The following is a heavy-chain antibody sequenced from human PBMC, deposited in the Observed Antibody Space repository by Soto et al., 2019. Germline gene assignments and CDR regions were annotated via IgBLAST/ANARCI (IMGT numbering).Heavy chain of an antibody. J-gene: IGHJ3*02. V-gene: IGHV6-1*01. D-gene: IGHD4-17*01. CDR2: TYYRSKWYN. Sequence: LSLTCAISGDSVSSNSAAWNWIRQSPSRGLEWLGRTYYRSKWYNDYAVSVKSRITINPDTSKNQFSLQLNSVTPEDTAVYYCARDRSYGGNSVWEGDDAFDIWGQGTMVTVSS. CDR3: ARDRSYGGNSVWEGDDAFDI. CDR1: GDSVSSNSAA.